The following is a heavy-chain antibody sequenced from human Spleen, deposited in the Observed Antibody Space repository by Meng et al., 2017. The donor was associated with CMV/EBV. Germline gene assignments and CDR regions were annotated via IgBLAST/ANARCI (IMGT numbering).Heavy chain of an antibody. CDR3: ARDFDY. Sequence: GGSLRLSCTVSGLTFSNYWMTWVRQAPGEGLEWVANITQDGSERYYVDSVKGRFTISRDNTKNSLYRQMNSLRAEETAVYYCARDFDYWGQGTRVTVSS. CDR1: GLTFSNYW. CDR2: ITQDGSER. V-gene: IGHV3-7*01. J-gene: IGHJ4*02.